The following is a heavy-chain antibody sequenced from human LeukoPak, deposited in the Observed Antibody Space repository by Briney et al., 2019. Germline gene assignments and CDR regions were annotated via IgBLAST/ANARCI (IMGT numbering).Heavy chain of an antibody. J-gene: IGHJ4*02. CDR1: GGTFSSYA. Sequence: SVKVSCKASGGTFSSYAISWVRQAPGQGLEWMGGIIPIFGTAYYAQKFQGRVTITADESTSTAYMELSSLRSEDTAVYYCARAKYYYDSSGYYYFDYWGQGTLVTVPS. D-gene: IGHD3-22*01. CDR3: ARAKYYYDSSGYYYFDY. CDR2: IIPIFGTA. V-gene: IGHV1-69*13.